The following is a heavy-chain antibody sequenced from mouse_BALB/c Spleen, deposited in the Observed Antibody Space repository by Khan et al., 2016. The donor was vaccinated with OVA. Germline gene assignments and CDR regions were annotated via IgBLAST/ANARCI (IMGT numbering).Heavy chain of an antibody. Sequence: QIQLVQSGPELKKPGETVKISCKASGYTFTNYGMNWMKQAPGKGLKWMGWINTYTGEPTYADDFKGRFAFSLENSATTAYLQINNLKNEDMATYYCARFSDCYSSCSYYYDYWRQGTTLTVSS. D-gene: IGHD1-1*01. J-gene: IGHJ2*01. CDR2: INTYTGEP. V-gene: IGHV9-1*02. CDR1: GYTFTNYG. CDR3: ARFSDCYSSCSYYYDY.